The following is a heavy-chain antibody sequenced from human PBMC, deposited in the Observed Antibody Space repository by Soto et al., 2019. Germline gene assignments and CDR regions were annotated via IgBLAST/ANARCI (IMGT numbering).Heavy chain of an antibody. CDR1: GYTFTSYA. J-gene: IGHJ1*01. CDR3: ARDERVVAANYFQH. D-gene: IGHD2-15*01. Sequence: QVPLVQSGAEVKKPGASVKVSCKASGYTFTSYAMHWVRQAPGQRLEWMGWINAGNGNTKYSQKFQGRVTITRDTSASTAYMELSSLRSEDTAVYYCARDERVVAANYFQHWGQGTLVTVSS. CDR2: INAGNGNT. V-gene: IGHV1-3*01.